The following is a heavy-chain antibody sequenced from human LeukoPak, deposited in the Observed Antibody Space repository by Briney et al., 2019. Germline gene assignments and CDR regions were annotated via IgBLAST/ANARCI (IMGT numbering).Heavy chain of an antibody. Sequence: SETLSLTCAVYGGSFSGYYWSWIRQSPGKGLEWIGEINHSGSTNYNPSLTSRVAISVDTSKNQFSLKLSSVTAADTAVYYCARSGRSSTSCYAREGFDPWGQGTLVTVSS. J-gene: IGHJ5*02. V-gene: IGHV4-34*01. D-gene: IGHD2-2*01. CDR3: ARSGRSSTSCYAREGFDP. CDR2: INHSGST. CDR1: GGSFSGYY.